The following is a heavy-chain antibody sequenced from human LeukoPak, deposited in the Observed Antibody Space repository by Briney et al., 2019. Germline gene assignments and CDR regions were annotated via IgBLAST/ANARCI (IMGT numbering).Heavy chain of an antibody. CDR1: GFTFSSYA. CDR3: ARVGYPFES. J-gene: IGHJ4*02. V-gene: IGHV3-30-3*01. CDR2: ISYDGSNK. D-gene: IGHD5-12*01. Sequence: GGSLRLSCAASGFTFSSYAMHWVRQAPGKGLEWVAVISYDGSNKYYADSVKGRFTISRDNSKNTLYLQMNSLRAEDTAVYYCARVGYPFESWGQGTLVTVSS.